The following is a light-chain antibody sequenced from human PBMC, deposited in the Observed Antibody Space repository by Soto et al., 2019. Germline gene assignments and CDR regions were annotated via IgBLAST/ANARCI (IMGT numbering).Light chain of an antibody. J-gene: IGLJ2*01. Sequence: QSALTQPASVSGSRGQSITISCTGTSSDVGGYNYVSWYQQHPGKAPKLMIYDVSNRPAGVSNRFSGPKSGNTASLTISGLQAEDEADYYCSSYTSIVVFGGGTKVTVL. CDR2: DVS. CDR1: SSDVGGYNY. V-gene: IGLV2-14*01. CDR3: SSYTSIVV.